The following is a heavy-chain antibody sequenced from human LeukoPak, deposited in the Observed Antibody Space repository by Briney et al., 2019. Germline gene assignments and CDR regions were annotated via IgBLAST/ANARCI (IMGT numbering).Heavy chain of an antibody. CDR1: GGSISSHY. J-gene: IGHJ5*02. CDR2: LYNSGST. D-gene: IGHD2-2*02. V-gene: IGHV4-59*11. Sequence: SETLSLTCTVSGGSISSHYWSWIRQPPGKGLEWIGYLYNSGSTNYNPSLKSRVTMSVDTSKNQFSLKLSSVTAADTAFYYCARDGRNCSSNSCYSWFDPWGQGILVTVSS. CDR3: ARDGRNCSSNSCYSWFDP.